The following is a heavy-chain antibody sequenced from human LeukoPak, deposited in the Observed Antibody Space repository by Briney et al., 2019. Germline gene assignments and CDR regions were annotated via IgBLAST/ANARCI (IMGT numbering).Heavy chain of an antibody. CDR2: IYYGGST. J-gene: IGHJ6*02. CDR3: ARRSHCTGDSCYPV. CDR1: GFTFSSYA. V-gene: IGHV4-39*01. Sequence: PGGSLRLSCAASGFTFSSYAMSWVRQPPGKGLEWIGSIYYGGSTYYNPSLKSRVTISQDTSKNQFSLKVNTVTAADTAVYHCARRSHCTGDSCYPVWGQGTTVTVSS. D-gene: IGHD2-15*01.